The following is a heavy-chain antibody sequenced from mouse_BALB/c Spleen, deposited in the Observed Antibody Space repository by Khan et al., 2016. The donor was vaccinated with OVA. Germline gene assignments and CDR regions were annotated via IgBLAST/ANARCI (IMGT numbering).Heavy chain of an antibody. D-gene: IGHD2-3*01. CDR3: ARGDGYYVYFDY. J-gene: IGHJ2*01. CDR2: IYPGSDNA. CDR1: GYTFTYYV. V-gene: IGHV1-81*01. Sequence: VQLQESGPELVKPGASVKMSCKASGYTFTYYVITWVKQRTGQGLEWIGEIYPGSDNAYYNERFKGKATLTADKSSNTTHMQLSSLTSEDSAVYFGARGDGYYVYFDYWGQGTTRTVSS.